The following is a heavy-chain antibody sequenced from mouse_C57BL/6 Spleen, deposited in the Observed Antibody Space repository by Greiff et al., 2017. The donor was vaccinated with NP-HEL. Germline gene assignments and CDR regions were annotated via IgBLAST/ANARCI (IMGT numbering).Heavy chain of an antibody. CDR1: GFTFSSYA. Sequence: DVKLVESGEGLVKPGGSLKLSCAASGFTFSSYAMSWVRQTPEKRLEWVAYISSGGDYIYYADTVKGRFTISRDNARNTLYLQMSSLKSEDTAMYYCTRDDSNRFAYWGQGTLVTVSA. D-gene: IGHD2-5*01. CDR2: ISSGGDYI. V-gene: IGHV5-9-1*02. J-gene: IGHJ3*01. CDR3: TRDDSNRFAY.